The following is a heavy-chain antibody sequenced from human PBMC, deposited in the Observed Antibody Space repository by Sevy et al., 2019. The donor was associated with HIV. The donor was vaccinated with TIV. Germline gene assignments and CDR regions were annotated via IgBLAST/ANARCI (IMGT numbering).Heavy chain of an antibody. CDR1: GYSLTKLA. V-gene: IGHV1-24*01. J-gene: IGHJ4*02. CDR3: ATTKDYYDSSGYPFDD. CDR2: FDPEDGDPEDGKT. Sequence: ASVKVSCKVSGYSLTKLAMHWVRQAPGKGSEWLGTFDPEDGDPEDGKTIYAQKFQDRVIMTEDTSTDTAYMELSSLTSEDTAMYYCATTKDYYDSSGYPFDDWGQGTMVTVSS. D-gene: IGHD3-22*01.